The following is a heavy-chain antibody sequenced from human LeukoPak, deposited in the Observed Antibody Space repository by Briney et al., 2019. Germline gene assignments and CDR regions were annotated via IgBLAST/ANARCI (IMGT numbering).Heavy chain of an antibody. CDR3: ARHMQYNWNVGDFDY. CDR2: IYYSGST. Sequence: PSETLSLTCTVSGGSISSSSYYWGWIRQPPGKGLEWIGSIYYSGSTYYNPSLKSRVTISVDTSKNQFSLKLSSVTAADTAVYYCARHMQYNWNVGDFDYWGQGTLVTVSS. D-gene: IGHD1-1*01. CDR1: GGSISSSSYY. V-gene: IGHV4-39*01. J-gene: IGHJ4*02.